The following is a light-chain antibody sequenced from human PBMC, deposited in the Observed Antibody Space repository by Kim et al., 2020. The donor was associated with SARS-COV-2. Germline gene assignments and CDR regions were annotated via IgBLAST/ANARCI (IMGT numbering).Light chain of an antibody. J-gene: IGKJ5*01. CDR2: GAS. Sequence: LSPGESATLSCRSSQSDSSSYLAGYQQKPGQAPRLLIYGASSRATGIPDRFSGSGSGTDFTVTISSLEPEDFAVYYCQQYGSSFTFGQGTRLEIK. V-gene: IGKV3-20*01. CDR3: QQYGSSFT. CDR1: QSDSSSY.